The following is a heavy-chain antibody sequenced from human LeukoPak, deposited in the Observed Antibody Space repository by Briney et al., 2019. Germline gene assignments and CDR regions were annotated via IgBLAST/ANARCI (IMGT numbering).Heavy chain of an antibody. CDR3: ARESGYSYEFGY. D-gene: IGHD5-18*01. J-gene: IGHJ4*02. CDR2: INHSGST. V-gene: IGHV4-34*01. Sequence: SETLSLTCAVYGGSFSGYYWSWIRQPPGKGLEWIGEINHSGSTNYNPSLKSRVTISVDTSKNQFSLKLSSVTAADTAVYYCARESGYSYEFGYWGQGTLVTVSS. CDR1: GGSFSGYY.